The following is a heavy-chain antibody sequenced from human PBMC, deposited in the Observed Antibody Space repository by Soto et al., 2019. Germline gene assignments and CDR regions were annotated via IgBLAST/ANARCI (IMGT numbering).Heavy chain of an antibody. CDR1: GGSISSGGYS. V-gene: IGHV4-30-2*01. J-gene: IGHJ6*02. Sequence: PSETLSLTCAVSGGSISSGGYSWSWIRQPPGKGLEWIGYIYHSGITYYNPSLKSRVTISVDRSKNQFSLKLSSVTAADTAVYYCARGGRYYDILTGYHYGMDVWGQGTTVTVSS. CDR2: IYHSGIT. CDR3: ARGGRYYDILTGYHYGMDV. D-gene: IGHD3-9*01.